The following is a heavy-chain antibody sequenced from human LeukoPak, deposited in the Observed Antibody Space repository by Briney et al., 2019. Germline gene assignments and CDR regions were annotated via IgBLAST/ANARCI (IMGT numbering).Heavy chain of an antibody. Sequence: GGSLRLSCAASGFTFRNYAMHWVRQAPGKGLEWVAVISYDGSNKYYADSVKGRFTISRDNSKNTLYLQMNSLRTEDTAVFYCAREELAHFDYWGQGTLVTVSS. V-gene: IGHV3-30-3*01. CDR2: ISYDGSNK. CDR1: GFTFRNYA. D-gene: IGHD1-1*01. J-gene: IGHJ4*02. CDR3: AREELAHFDY.